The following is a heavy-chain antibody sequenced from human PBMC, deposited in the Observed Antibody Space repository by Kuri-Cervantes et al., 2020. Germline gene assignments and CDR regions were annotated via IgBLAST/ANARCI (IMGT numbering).Heavy chain of an antibody. Sequence: GGSLRLSCAASGFTFSSYAMHWVRQAPGKGLEWVAVISYDGSNKYYADSVKGRFTISRDNSKNTLYLQMNSLRAEDAAVYYCAKLPDSSGTYYYYGMDVWGQGTTVTVSS. J-gene: IGHJ6*02. CDR1: GFTFSSYA. CDR2: ISYDGSNK. V-gene: IGHV3-30-3*02. D-gene: IGHD3-22*01. CDR3: AKLPDSSGTYYYYGMDV.